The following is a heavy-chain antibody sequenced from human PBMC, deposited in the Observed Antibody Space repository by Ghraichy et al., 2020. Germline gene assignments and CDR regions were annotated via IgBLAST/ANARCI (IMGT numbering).Heavy chain of an antibody. Sequence: SETLSLTCTVTGGSISSYYWSWIRQPPGKGLEWIGYIYYSGSTNYNPSLKSRVTISVDTSKNQFSLKLSSVTAADTAVYYCAREGVVTAFDYWGQGTLVTVSS. V-gene: IGHV4-59*01. J-gene: IGHJ4*02. D-gene: IGHD2-21*02. CDR3: AREGVVTAFDY. CDR1: GGSISSYY. CDR2: IYYSGST.